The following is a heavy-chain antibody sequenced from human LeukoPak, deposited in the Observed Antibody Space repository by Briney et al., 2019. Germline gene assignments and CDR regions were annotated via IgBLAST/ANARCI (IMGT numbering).Heavy chain of an antibody. J-gene: IGHJ6*03. V-gene: IGHV4-39*01. CDR3: ARHRLDYYGSGSSPLYYYYMDV. D-gene: IGHD3-10*01. CDR1: GGPISSSSYY. Sequence: SETLSLTCTVSGGPISSSSYYWGWIRQPPGKGLEWIGSIYYSGSTYYNPSLKSRVTISVDTSKNQFSLKLSSVTAADTAVYYCARHRLDYYGSGSSPLYYYYMDVWGKGTTVTVS. CDR2: IYYSGST.